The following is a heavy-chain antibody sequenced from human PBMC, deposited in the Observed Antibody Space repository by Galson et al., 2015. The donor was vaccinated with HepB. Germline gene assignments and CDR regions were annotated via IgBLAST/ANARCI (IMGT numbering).Heavy chain of an antibody. CDR1: GFTFSSYG. V-gene: IGHV3-33*01. CDR3: AREGPPALVYDFWSGYYEPPGWFDP. Sequence: SLRLSCAASGFTFSSYGMHWVRQAPGKGLEWVAVIWYDGSNKYYADSVKGRFTISRDNSKNTLYLQMNSLRAEDTAVYYCAREGPPALVYDFWSGYYEPPGWFDPWGQGTLVTVSS. D-gene: IGHD3-3*01. CDR2: IWYDGSNK. J-gene: IGHJ5*02.